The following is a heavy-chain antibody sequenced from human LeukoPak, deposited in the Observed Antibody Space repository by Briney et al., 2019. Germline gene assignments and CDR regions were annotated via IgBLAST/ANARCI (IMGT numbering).Heavy chain of an antibody. Sequence: SETLSLTCTVSGGSISSSSYYWGWIRQPPGKGLEWIGSIYYSGSTYYNPSLKSRVTISVDTSKNQFSLKLSSVTAAGTAVYYCARHGEGARSANWFDPWGQGTLVTVPS. J-gene: IGHJ5*02. CDR2: IYYSGST. D-gene: IGHD1-26*01. V-gene: IGHV4-39*07. CDR1: GGSISSSSYY. CDR3: ARHGEGARSANWFDP.